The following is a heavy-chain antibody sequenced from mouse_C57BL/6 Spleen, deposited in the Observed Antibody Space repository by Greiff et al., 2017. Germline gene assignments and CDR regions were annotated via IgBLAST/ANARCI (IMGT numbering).Heavy chain of an antibody. Sequence: QVQLQQSGAELVKPGASVKISCKASGYAFSSYWMNWVKQRPGKGLEWIGQIYPGDGDTNYNGKFKGKATLTADKSSSTAYMQLSSLTSEDSAVYFYARSPNYYGSSSPFAYWGQGTLVTVSA. CDR1: GYAFSSYW. CDR3: ARSPNYYGSSSPFAY. V-gene: IGHV1-80*01. J-gene: IGHJ3*01. D-gene: IGHD1-1*01. CDR2: IYPGDGDT.